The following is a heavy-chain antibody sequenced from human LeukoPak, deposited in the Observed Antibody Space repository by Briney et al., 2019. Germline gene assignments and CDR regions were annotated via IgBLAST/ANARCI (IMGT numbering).Heavy chain of an antibody. D-gene: IGHD1-26*01. V-gene: IGHV3-23*01. J-gene: IGHJ4*02. Sequence: RPGGSLRLSCAASGFIFSTYAMSWVRQAPGKGLEWVSAITGSGDSTYYADSVKGRFTISRDNSKNTLSLQMNSLRAEDTAVYYCAKENPVGGTNYFDYWGQGTLVTVPS. CDR3: AKENPVGGTNYFDY. CDR2: ITGSGDST. CDR1: GFIFSTYA.